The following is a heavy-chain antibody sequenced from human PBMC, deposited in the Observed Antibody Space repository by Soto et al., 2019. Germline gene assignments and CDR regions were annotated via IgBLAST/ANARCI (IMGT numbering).Heavy chain of an antibody. V-gene: IGHV1-18*01. CDR3: ARYIVVVPAAIYYYYYMDV. CDR2: ISAYNGNT. CDR1: GYTFTSYG. Sequence: ASVKVSCKASGYTFTSYGISWVRQAPGQGLEWMGWISAYNGNTNYAQKLQGRVTMTTDTSTSTAYMELRSLSSDDTAVYYCARYIVVVPAAIYYYYYMDVWGKGTTVTVSS. D-gene: IGHD2-2*01. J-gene: IGHJ6*03.